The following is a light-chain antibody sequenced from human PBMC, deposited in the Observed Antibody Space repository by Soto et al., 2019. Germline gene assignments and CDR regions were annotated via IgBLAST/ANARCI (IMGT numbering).Light chain of an antibody. CDR1: QSVSGY. CDR2: ADP. J-gene: IGKJ5*01. CDR3: QQRSNWPIT. Sequence: EIVLTRSPATLSLSPGETATLSCRASQSVSGYIGWYQQKPGQAPRLLLYADPNRATGIPARFSGSGSGTDFTLTISSLEPEDFAVYYCQQRSNWPITFGQGTRLEIK. V-gene: IGKV3-11*01.